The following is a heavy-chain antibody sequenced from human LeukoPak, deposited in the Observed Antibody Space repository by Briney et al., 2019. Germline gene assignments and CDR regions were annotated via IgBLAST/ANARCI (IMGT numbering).Heavy chain of an antibody. Sequence: PGGSLRLSCSASGFTISIYAMHCVRQAPGKGLEYVAGISSKGVSTYYADSVKGRFTISRDNSKDTMFLQMSSLRAEDTAVYYCVKGGQYSSSSHFDYWGQGTLVTVSS. CDR3: VKGGQYSSSSHFDY. J-gene: IGHJ4*02. V-gene: IGHV3-64D*09. CDR1: GFTISIYA. CDR2: ISSKGVST. D-gene: IGHD6-6*01.